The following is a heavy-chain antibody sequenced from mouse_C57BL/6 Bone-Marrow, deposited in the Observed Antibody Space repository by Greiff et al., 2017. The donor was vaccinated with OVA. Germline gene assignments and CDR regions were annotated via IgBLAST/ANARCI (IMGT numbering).Heavy chain of an antibody. CDR1: GYTFTDYN. Sequence: EVMLVESGPELVKPGASVKIPCKASGYTFTDYNMDWVKQSHGKSLEWIGDINPNNGGTIYNQKFKGKATLTVDKSSSTAYMELRSLTSEDTAVYYCARALWGYFDVWGTGTTVTVSS. CDR3: ARALWGYFDV. CDR2: INPNNGGT. V-gene: IGHV1-18*01. D-gene: IGHD1-1*02. J-gene: IGHJ1*03.